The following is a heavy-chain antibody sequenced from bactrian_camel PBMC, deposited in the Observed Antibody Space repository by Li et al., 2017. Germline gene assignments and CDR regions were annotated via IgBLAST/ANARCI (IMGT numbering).Heavy chain of an antibody. Sequence: QLVESGGGLVQPGGSLRLSCAASGFTFRYYVMSWVRQAPGKGLEWVSAITSGGDTTTYADSVKGRFTISRDNAKKSLYLQLNSLKTEDTAMYYCVKEIAIGGAGPSNYWGQGTQVTVS. CDR1: GFTFRYYV. J-gene: IGHJ4*01. CDR3: VKEIAIGGAGPSNY. V-gene: IGHV3S42*01. CDR2: ITSGGDTT. D-gene: IGHD3*01.